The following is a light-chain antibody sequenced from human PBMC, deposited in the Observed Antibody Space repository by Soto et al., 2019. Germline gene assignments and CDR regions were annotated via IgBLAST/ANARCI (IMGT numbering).Light chain of an antibody. CDR2: EVS. CDR1: SSDVGSYNL. Sequence: QSALTQPASVSGSPGQSITISCTGTSSDVGSYNLVSWYQQHPGKAPKLRIYEVSKRPSGVSNRFSGSKSGNTASLTISGLQAADEADYYCCSYAGSSFDVFGTGTKLTVL. CDR3: CSYAGSSFDV. V-gene: IGLV2-23*02. J-gene: IGLJ1*01.